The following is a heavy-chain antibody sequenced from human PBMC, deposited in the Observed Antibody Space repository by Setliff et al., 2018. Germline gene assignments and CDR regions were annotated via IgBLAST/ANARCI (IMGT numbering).Heavy chain of an antibody. CDR3: AKDLSRLTYYFDY. D-gene: IGHD3-16*02. CDR1: GFTFSTYS. V-gene: IGHV3-23*01. CDR2: ISGDSVYI. J-gene: IGHJ4*02. Sequence: GGSLRLSCAASGFTFSTYSMSWVRQAPGKGLEWVSAISGDSVYIYYADSVKGRFTISRDNSKNTLYLQMRSLRAEDTAIYYCAKDLSRLTYYFDYWGQGTLVTVSS.